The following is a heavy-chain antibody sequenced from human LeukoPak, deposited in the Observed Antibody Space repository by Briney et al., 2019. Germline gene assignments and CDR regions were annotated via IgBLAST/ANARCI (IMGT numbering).Heavy chain of an antibody. CDR1: GFTFSNYA. J-gene: IGHJ4*02. CDR2: ISGSSDNT. Sequence: PGGSLRLSCAASGFTFSNYAMGWVRRAPGKGLEWVSSISGSSDNTNYADSVKGRFTISRDNSKNILYLQMNSLTAEDTAVYWCAKDPINWGSIYFDCWGQGTLVTVSS. V-gene: IGHV3-23*01. CDR3: AKDPINWGSIYFDC. D-gene: IGHD7-27*01.